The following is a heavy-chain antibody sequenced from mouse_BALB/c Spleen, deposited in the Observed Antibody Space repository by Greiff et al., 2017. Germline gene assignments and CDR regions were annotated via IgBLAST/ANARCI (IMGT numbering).Heavy chain of an antibody. V-gene: IGHV5-6-5*01. J-gene: IGHJ2*01. CDR3: ARGGNFDY. CDR1: GFTFSSYA. CDR2: ISSGGST. Sequence: VQLKESGGGLVKPGGSLKLSCAASGFTFSSYAMSWVRQTPEKRLEWVASISSGGSTYYPDSVKGRFTISRDNARNILYLQMSSLRSEDTAMYYCARGGNFDYWGQGTTLTVSS.